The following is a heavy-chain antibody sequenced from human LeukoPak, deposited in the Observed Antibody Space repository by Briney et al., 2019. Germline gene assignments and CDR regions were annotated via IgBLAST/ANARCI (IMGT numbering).Heavy chain of an antibody. V-gene: IGHV3-7*01. J-gene: IGHJ4*02. D-gene: IGHD6-19*01. CDR1: GFTFSNYW. CDR3: ASSSGWIIDY. CDR2: IKQDGSEK. Sequence: PGGSLRLSCAASGFTFSNYWMNWVRQAPGKGLEWVANIKQDGSEKYYVDSVKGRITISRDNAKNSLFLQMNSLRAEDTAVYYCASSSGWIIDYWGQGTLVTVSS.